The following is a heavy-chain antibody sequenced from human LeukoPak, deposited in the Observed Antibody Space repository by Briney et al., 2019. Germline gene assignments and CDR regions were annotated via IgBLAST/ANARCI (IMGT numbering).Heavy chain of an antibody. V-gene: IGHV1-2*02. D-gene: IGHD5-18*01. CDR2: INPNSGGT. CDR3: ARDLDMCSHGLVTWFDP. Sequence: ASVKVSCKASGYTFTVYYMHWVRQAPGQGLEWMGWINPNSGGTNYAQKFQGRVTMTRDTSISTAYMELSRLRSDATAVYYCARDLDMCSHGLVTWFDPWGQGTLVTVSS. J-gene: IGHJ5*02. CDR1: GYTFTVYY.